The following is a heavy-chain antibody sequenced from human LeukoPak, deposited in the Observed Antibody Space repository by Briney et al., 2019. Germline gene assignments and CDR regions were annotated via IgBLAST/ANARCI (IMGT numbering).Heavy chain of an antibody. CDR2: IYSGGST. Sequence: GGSLRLSCAASGFTVSSNYMSWVRQAPGKGLEWVSVIYSGGSTYYADSVKGRFTISRDNSKNTLDLQMNSLRAEDTAIYYCAKDSRDYNFRTGYYFDYWGQGTLVTVSS. V-gene: IGHV3-53*01. CDR1: GFTVSSNY. CDR3: AKDSRDYNFRTGYYFDY. J-gene: IGHJ4*02. D-gene: IGHD5-24*01.